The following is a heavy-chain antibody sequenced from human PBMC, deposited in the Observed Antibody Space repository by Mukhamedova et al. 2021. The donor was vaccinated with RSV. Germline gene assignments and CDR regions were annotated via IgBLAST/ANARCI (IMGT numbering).Heavy chain of an antibody. V-gene: IGHV3-23*01. J-gene: IGHJ4*02. CDR3: AKSPTYHYYDSSGYGSLQFDY. D-gene: IGHD3-22*01. Sequence: ISGSGGSTYYADSVKGRFTISRDNSKNTLYLQMNSLRAEDTAIYYCAKSPTYHYYDSSGYGSLQFDYWGQGTWSPSPQ. CDR2: ISGSGGST.